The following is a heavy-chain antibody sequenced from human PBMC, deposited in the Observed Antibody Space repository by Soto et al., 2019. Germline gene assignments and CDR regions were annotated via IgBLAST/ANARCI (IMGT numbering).Heavy chain of an antibody. CDR3: AKVVAASVDLFDY. J-gene: IGHJ4*02. D-gene: IGHD6-13*01. CDR2: ISGSGGST. CDR1: GFTFSSYA. V-gene: IGHV3-23*01. Sequence: GGSLRLSCAASGFTFSSYAMSWVRQAPGKGLEWVSAISGSGGSTYYADSVKGRFTISRDNSKNTLYLQMNSLRDEDTAVYYCAKVVAASVDLFDYWGQGTLVTVSS.